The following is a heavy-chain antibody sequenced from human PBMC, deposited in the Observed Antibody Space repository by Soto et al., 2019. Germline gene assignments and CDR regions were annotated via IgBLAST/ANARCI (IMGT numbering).Heavy chain of an antibody. D-gene: IGHD3-10*01. CDR3: KRDGSGSYD. CDR2: IKSKTDGGTT. J-gene: IGHJ4*02. CDR1: GFTFSNAW. V-gene: IGHV3-15*05. Sequence: EVQLVESGGGLVKPGGSLRLSCAASGFTFSNAWMSWVRQAPGKGLEWVGRIKSKTDGGTTDYAATVKGRSTISRDDSKNTPYLQMNSLKSEDTAVYYCKRDGSGSYDWGQGTLVTVSS.